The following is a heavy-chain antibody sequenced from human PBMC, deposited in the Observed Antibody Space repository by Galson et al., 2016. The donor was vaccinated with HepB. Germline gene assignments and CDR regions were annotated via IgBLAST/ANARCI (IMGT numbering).Heavy chain of an antibody. CDR2: IYHTGST. Sequence: SETLSLSCTVSGASISATNYYWGWIRQPPGRGLEWIGSIYHTGSTNYNPSLESRVTISVDTAKNHLTLSLNSVTAADTAVYYCATGIVVAGKMCYHYMDVWGKGTSVTVSS. CDR3: ATGIVVAGKMCYHYMDV. CDR1: GASISATNYY. J-gene: IGHJ6*03. V-gene: IGHV4-39*01. D-gene: IGHD6-19*01.